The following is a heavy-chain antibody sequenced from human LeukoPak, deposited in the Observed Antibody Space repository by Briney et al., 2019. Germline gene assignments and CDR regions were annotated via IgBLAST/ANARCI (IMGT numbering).Heavy chain of an antibody. CDR2: IRFSGEST. CDR3: AKDVGTSGNYSPSDY. D-gene: IGHD3-10*01. J-gene: IGHJ4*02. Sequence: GGPLRLSCAASGFTFGRHAMNWVRQAPGKGLEWVSAIRFSGESTYYADSVKGRFTISRDNSKNTLYLQMDSLRAEDTAVYYCAKDVGTSGNYSPSDYWGQGTLVTVSS. V-gene: IGHV3-23*01. CDR1: GFTFGRHA.